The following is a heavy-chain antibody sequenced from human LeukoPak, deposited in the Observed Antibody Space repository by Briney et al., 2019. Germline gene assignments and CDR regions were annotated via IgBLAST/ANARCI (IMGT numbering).Heavy chain of an antibody. V-gene: IGHV3-74*01. J-gene: IGHJ3*02. D-gene: IGHD1-26*01. CDR1: GFTFSSYS. CDR3: ARGGSPPEALGDTFDI. Sequence: PGGSLRLSCAASGFTFSSYSMNWVRRAPGKGLVWVSRINSDGSGTSYADSVKGRFTISRDNAKNTLYLQMNSLRAEDTAVYYCARGGSPPEALGDTFDIWGQGTMVTVSS. CDR2: INSDGSGT.